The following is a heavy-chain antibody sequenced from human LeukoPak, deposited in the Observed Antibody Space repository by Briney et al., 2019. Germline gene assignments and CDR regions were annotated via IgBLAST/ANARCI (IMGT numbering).Heavy chain of an antibody. Sequence: PGGSLRLSCAASGFTFSDYYMSWIRQAPGKGLEWVSYISSSGSTIYYADSVKGRFTISRDNAKNSLYLQMNSLRAEDTAVYYCARARHYDFWSGTGVDPWGQGTLVTVSS. J-gene: IGHJ5*02. CDR1: GFTFSDYY. V-gene: IGHV3-11*04. D-gene: IGHD3-3*01. CDR2: ISSSGSTI. CDR3: ARARHYDFWSGTGVDP.